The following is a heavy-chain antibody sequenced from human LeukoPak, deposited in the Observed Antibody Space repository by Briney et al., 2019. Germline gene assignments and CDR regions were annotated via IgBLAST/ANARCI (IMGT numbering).Heavy chain of an antibody. Sequence: ASVRVSCKASGYTFTSYGISWVRQAPGQGLEWMGWISAYNGNTNYAQKLQGRVTMTTDTSTSTAYMELRSLRSDDTAVYYCVRVYSKLWFGELLYFDYWGQGTLVTVSS. J-gene: IGHJ4*02. CDR3: VRVYSKLWFGELLYFDY. CDR2: ISAYNGNT. V-gene: IGHV1-18*01. CDR1: GYTFTSYG. D-gene: IGHD3-10*01.